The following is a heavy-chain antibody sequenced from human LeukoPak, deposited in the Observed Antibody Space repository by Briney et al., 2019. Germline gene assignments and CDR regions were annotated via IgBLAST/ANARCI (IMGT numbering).Heavy chain of an antibody. Sequence: GRSLRLSCAASGFTFSSYGMHWVRQAPGKGLEWVAVIWYDGSNKYYADSVKGRFTISRDNSKNTLYLQMNSLRAEDTPVYYCARDAVYSSSWQYYWGQGTLVTVSS. CDR1: GFTFSSYG. CDR2: IWYDGSNK. V-gene: IGHV3-33*01. D-gene: IGHD6-13*01. CDR3: ARDAVYSSSWQYY. J-gene: IGHJ4*02.